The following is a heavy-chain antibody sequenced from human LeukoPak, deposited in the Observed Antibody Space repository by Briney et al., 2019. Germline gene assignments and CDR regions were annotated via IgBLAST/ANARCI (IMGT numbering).Heavy chain of an antibody. CDR1: GDSISINYN. Sequence: PSETLSLTCTVSGDSISINYNWGWIRQPPGKGLEWIGSIFYSGATYYSPSLKSRVTISVDTSKNQFSLKLSSMTAADTAVYYCMRHPQWLLFPDYWGQGTLVTVSS. J-gene: IGHJ4*02. V-gene: IGHV4-39*01. D-gene: IGHD6-19*01. CDR3: MRHPQWLLFPDY. CDR2: IFYSGAT.